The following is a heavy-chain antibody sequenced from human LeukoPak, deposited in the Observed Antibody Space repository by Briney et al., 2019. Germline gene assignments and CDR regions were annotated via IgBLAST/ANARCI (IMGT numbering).Heavy chain of an antibody. CDR1: GGSISSGGYY. CDR2: IYHSGST. Sequence: SETLSLTCTVSGGSISSGGYYWSWIRQPPGKGLEWIGYIYHSGSTYYNPSLKSRVTISVDRSKNQFSLKLSSVTAADTAVYFCARNFPGVGCSGGSCYDYWGQGTLDTVSS. J-gene: IGHJ4*02. D-gene: IGHD2-15*01. CDR3: ARNFPGVGCSGGSCYDY. V-gene: IGHV4-30-2*01.